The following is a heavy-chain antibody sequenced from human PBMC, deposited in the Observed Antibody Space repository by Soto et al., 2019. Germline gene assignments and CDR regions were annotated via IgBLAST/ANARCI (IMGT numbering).Heavy chain of an antibody. CDR1: GGSISSSSYY. D-gene: IGHD5-18*01. Sequence: PSETLTLTCTDSGGSISSSSYYWGWIRQPPGKGLEWIGSTYYSGSTYYNPSLKSRVTISVDTSKNQFSLRLSSVTAADTAVYYCARQQGGYSYGTGWFDPWGQGTLVTVSS. CDR2: TYYSGST. V-gene: IGHV4-39*01. J-gene: IGHJ5*02. CDR3: ARQQGGYSYGTGWFDP.